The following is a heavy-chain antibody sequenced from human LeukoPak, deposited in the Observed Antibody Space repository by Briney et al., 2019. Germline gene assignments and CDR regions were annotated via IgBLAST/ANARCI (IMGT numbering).Heavy chain of an antibody. CDR3: ASATAFFDI. CDR1: GVSISRYY. CDR2: IYSSGST. V-gene: IGHV4-4*07. J-gene: IGHJ3*02. Sequence: SETLSLTCTVSGVSISRYYWSWIRQPAGKGLEWIGRIYSSGSTTYNPSLKSRVTISVDTSKNQFSLKLTSVTAADTAVYYCASATAFFDIWGQGTMVTVSS.